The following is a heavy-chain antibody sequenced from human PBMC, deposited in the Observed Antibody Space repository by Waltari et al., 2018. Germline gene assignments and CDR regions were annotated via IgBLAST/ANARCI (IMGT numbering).Heavy chain of an antibody. V-gene: IGHV3-53*02. J-gene: IGHJ4*02. CDR2: IYSGGST. CDR1: GFTVSSNY. D-gene: IGHD2-15*01. Sequence: EVQLVETGGGLIQPGGSLRLSCAASGFTVSSNYMSWVRQAPGKGLEWVSVIYSGGSTYDADSGKGRFTISRDNSKNTRYLQMNSLRAEDTAVYYCARVFGGDYWGQGTLVTVSS. CDR3: ARVFGGDY.